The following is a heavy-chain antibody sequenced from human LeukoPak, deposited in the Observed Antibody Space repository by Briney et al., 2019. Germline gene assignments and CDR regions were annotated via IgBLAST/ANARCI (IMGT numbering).Heavy chain of an antibody. CDR2: INHSGST. J-gene: IGHJ3*02. Sequence: PSETLSLTCAVYGGSFSGYYWSWIRQPPGKGLEWIGEINHSGSTNYNPSPKSRVTISVDTSKNQFSLKLSSVTAADTAVYYCARLPWRYYYDSSGYSRKPRAFDIWGQGTMVTVSS. CDR1: GGSFSGYY. V-gene: IGHV4-34*01. CDR3: ARLPWRYYYDSSGYSRKPRAFDI. D-gene: IGHD3-22*01.